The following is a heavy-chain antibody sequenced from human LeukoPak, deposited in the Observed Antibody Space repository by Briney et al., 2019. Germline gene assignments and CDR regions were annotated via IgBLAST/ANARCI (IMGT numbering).Heavy chain of an antibody. V-gene: IGHV1-69*13. J-gene: IGHJ6*02. CDR3: ARDHSSSWGTDYYGMDV. Sequence: SVKVSCKASGGTFNSYAISWVRQAPGQGLEWMGGIIPIFGTANYAQKFQGRVTITADESTSTAYMELSSLRSEDTAVYYCARDHSSSWGTDYYGMDVWGQGTTVTVSS. CDR1: GGTFNSYA. CDR2: IIPIFGTA. D-gene: IGHD6-13*01.